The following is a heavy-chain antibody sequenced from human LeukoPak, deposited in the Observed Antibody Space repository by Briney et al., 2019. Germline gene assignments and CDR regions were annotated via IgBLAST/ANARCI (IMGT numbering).Heavy chain of an antibody. Sequence: SETLSLTCTVSGGSISSGGYYWSWIRQHPGKGLEWIGYIYYSGSTYYNPSLKSRVTISVDTSKNQFSLKLSSVTPTDTAVYYCARAGYCSGVSCYSAVPGKYWGQGALVTVSS. D-gene: IGHD2-15*01. CDR3: ARAGYCSGVSCYSAVPGKY. V-gene: IGHV4-31*03. CDR1: GGSISSGGYY. CDR2: IYYSGST. J-gene: IGHJ4*02.